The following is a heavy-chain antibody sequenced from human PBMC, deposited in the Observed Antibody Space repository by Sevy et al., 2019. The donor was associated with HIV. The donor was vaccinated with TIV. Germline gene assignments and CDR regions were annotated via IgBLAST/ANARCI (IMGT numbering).Heavy chain of an antibody. CDR1: GITISDYY. CDR3: ARVRYNYGQYYFDY. Sequence: GGSLRLSCVASGITISDYYMSWIRQPPGKGLEWIAYISSSGSIMDHADSVKGRFTISRDNAKNSLYMQINSLRADDTAVYYCARVRYNYGQYYFDYWGQGTLVTVSS. D-gene: IGHD1-1*01. CDR2: ISSSGSIM. J-gene: IGHJ4*02. V-gene: IGHV3-11*01.